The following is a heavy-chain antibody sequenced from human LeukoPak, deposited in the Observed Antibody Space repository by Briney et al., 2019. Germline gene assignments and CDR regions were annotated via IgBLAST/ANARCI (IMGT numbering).Heavy chain of an antibody. D-gene: IGHD3-10*01. CDR3: ARDRRRNYYGSGSFTYYYYGMDV. V-gene: IGHV3-30*02. Sequence: PGGSLRLSCAASGFTFSSYGMHWVRQAPGKGLEWVAIIRYDGSNKYYADSVKGRFTISRDNSKNTLYLQMNSLRAEDTAVYYCARDRRRNYYGSGSFTYYYYGMDVWGQGTTVTVSS. CDR2: IRYDGSNK. CDR1: GFTFSSYG. J-gene: IGHJ6*02.